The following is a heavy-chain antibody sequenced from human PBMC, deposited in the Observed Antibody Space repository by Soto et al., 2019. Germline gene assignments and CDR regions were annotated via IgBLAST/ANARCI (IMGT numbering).Heavy chain of an antibody. J-gene: IGHJ6*02. V-gene: IGHV3-33*01. CDR3: AREPVGPDYAMDV. Sequence: QKQLLESGGGVVQPGRSLRLSCAASGFDFSSYGMHWVRQTPGKGLEWVAVLGFDGGGRYYADSVKGRFTISRDNSKKMLYLQMDSLRVEDTALYYCAREPVGPDYAMDVWGQGTTVTVS. CDR1: GFDFSSYG. CDR2: LGFDGGGR. D-gene: IGHD1-26*01.